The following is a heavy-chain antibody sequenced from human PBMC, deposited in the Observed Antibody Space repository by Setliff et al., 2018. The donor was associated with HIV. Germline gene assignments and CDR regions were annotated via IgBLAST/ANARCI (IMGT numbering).Heavy chain of an antibody. V-gene: IGHV1-8*02. CDR2: MNPNTGNT. Sequence: ASVKISCKASGYTFTNYDINWVRQAAGQGLEWMAWMNPNTGNTGYAQKFRGRVTLTRNTSISTAYLELSSLRSEDTAMYYCARYEGVMTYAAYPLGHWGQGTLVTVSS. CDR3: ARYEGVMTYAAYPLGH. D-gene: IGHD3-16*01. J-gene: IGHJ4*02. CDR1: GYTFTNYD.